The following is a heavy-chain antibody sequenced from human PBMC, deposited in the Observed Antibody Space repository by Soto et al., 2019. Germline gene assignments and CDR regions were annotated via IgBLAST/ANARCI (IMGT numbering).Heavy chain of an antibody. CDR3: ARGVITGTSGGAFEI. CDR1: GYTFTGYY. CDR2: INPNSGGT. J-gene: IGHJ3*02. V-gene: IGHV1-2*04. D-gene: IGHD1-20*01. Sequence: GASVKVSCKASGYTFTGYYMHWVRQAPGQGLEWMGWINPNSGGTNYAQKFQGWVTMTRDTSISTAYMELSRLRSDDTAVYYCARGVITGTSGGAFEIWGQGTMVTVSS.